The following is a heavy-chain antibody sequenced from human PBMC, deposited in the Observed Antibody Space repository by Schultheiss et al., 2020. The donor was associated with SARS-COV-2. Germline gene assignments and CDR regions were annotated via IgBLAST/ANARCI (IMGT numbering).Heavy chain of an antibody. V-gene: IGHV3-21*04. CDR3: ARAAGHYGDYYGMDV. CDR1: GGSISSSS. J-gene: IGHJ6*02. Sequence: LSLTCTVSGGSISSSSYYWGWIRQPPGKGLEWVSSISSSSSYIYYADSVKGRFTISRDNAKNSLYLQMNSLRAEDTAVYYCARAAGHYGDYYGMDVWGQGTTVTVSS. D-gene: IGHD4-17*01. CDR2: ISSSSSYI.